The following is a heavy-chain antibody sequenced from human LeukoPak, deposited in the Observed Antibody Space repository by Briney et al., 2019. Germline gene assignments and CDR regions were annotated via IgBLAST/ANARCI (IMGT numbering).Heavy chain of an antibody. V-gene: IGHV4-34*01. CDR2: INHSGST. Sequence: SETLSLTCAVYGGSFSGYYWSWIRQPPGKGLEWIGEINHSGSTNYNPSLESGVTISVDTSKNQFSLKLSSVTAADTAVYYCARSLALLRYIDFWGQGTLVTVSS. J-gene: IGHJ4*02. CDR1: GGSFSGYY. D-gene: IGHD3-3*02. CDR3: ARSLALLRYIDF.